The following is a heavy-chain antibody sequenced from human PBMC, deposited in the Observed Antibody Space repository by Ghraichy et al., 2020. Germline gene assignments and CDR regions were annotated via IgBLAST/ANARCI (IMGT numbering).Heavy chain of an antibody. J-gene: IGHJ4*02. CDR3: AREGNTRDFDY. CDR2: ISAYNGKT. V-gene: IGHV1-18*01. CDR1: GFTFTNFG. Sequence: VKVSCKASGFTFTNFGFAWVRQAPGQGLEWMGWISAYNGKTNYAEKFQGRVTMTTDTSTTTAYMELRSLRSDDTAVYYCAREGNTRDFDYWGQGTLVTVSS.